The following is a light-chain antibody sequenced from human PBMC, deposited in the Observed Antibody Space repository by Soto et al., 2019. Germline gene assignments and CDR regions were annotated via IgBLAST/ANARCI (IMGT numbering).Light chain of an antibody. CDR2: DVS. J-gene: IGLJ1*01. Sequence: QSVLTQPASVSGSPGQSITISCTGTISDVGGYNFVSWYQQYPGKAPKLMICDVSNRPSGVSNRFSGSKSGNTASLTISGLQAEDEADYYCSSFTGRNYVFGTGTRSPS. V-gene: IGLV2-14*03. CDR1: ISDVGGYNF. CDR3: SSFTGRNYV.